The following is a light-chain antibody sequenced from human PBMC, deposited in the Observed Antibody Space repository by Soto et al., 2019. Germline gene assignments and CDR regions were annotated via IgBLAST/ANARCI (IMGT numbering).Light chain of an antibody. CDR3: CSYAGSFTFV. V-gene: IGLV1-40*01. CDR1: SSNIGAGYD. J-gene: IGLJ1*01. CDR2: GNS. Sequence: QSVLTQPPSVSGAPGQRVTISCTGSSSNIGAGYDVHWYLQLPGTAPKLLIYGNSNRPSGVPDRFSGSKSGNTASLTISGLQAEDEADYYCCSYAGSFTFVFGTGTKVTVL.